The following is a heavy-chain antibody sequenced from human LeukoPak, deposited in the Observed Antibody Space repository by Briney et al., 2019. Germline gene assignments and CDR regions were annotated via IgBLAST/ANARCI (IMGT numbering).Heavy chain of an antibody. CDR3: ARMYDSSGYAIDY. CDR1: GFTVSSNY. V-gene: IGHV3-53*05. D-gene: IGHD3-22*01. J-gene: IGHJ4*02. CDR2: IYSGGNT. Sequence: GGSLGLSCAASGFTVSSNYMSWVRQAPGKGLEWVSVIYSGGNTYYADSVKGRFTISRDNSKNTLYLQMNSLRAEDTAVYYCARMYDSSGYAIDYWGQGTLVTVSS.